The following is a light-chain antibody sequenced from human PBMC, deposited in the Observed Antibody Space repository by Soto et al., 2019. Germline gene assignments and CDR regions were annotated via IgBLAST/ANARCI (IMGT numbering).Light chain of an antibody. Sequence: DIQMTQSPSTLSASVGDRVTITCRASQSISSWLAWYQQKPGKAPKLLIYDASSLESGVPSRFRGSGSGTEFTLTISSLQPDDFATYCCQHYGTFGQGTKVEIK. CDR2: DAS. CDR1: QSISSW. J-gene: IGKJ1*01. CDR3: QHYGT. V-gene: IGKV1-5*01.